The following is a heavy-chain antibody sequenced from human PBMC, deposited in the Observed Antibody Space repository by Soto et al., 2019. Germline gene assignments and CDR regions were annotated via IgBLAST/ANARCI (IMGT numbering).Heavy chain of an antibody. J-gene: IGHJ5*02. CDR1: GYTFTSYA. CDR2: INAGNGNT. D-gene: IGHD5-12*01. Sequence: GASVKLYCKAAGYTFTSYAMHWVRQAPGQRLEWMGWINAGNGNTKYSQKFQGRVTITRDTSASTAYMELSSLRSEDTAVYYCARGKRGYSGYASWYWFDPSGQGTLVT. CDR3: ARGKRGYSGYASWYWFDP. V-gene: IGHV1-3*01.